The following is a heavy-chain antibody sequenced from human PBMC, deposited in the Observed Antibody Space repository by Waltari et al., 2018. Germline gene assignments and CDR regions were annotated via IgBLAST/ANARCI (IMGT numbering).Heavy chain of an antibody. J-gene: IGHJ6*02. CDR1: GFTFDDYA. Sequence: EVQLVESGGGLVQPGRSLRLSCAASGFTFDDYAIHWVRQAPGKGLEWVSGISWNSGRIGYADSVKGRFTISRDNAKNALYLQMNSLRAEDTALYYCAKDLGTISTYYYYGMDVWGQGTTVTVSS. V-gene: IGHV3-9*01. D-gene: IGHD1-1*01. CDR3: AKDLGTISTYYYYGMDV. CDR2: ISWNSGRI.